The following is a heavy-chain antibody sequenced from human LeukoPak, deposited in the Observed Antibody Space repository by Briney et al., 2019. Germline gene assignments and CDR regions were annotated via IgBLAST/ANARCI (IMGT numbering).Heavy chain of an antibody. CDR1: GGSFSGYY. V-gene: IGHV4-59*08. CDR2: VFYTGET. D-gene: IGHD2-21*01. J-gene: IGHJ4*02. Sequence: SETLSLTCAVYGGSFSGYYWSWIRQPPGKGLEWIGYVFYTGETDYNPSLRSRGTVSVDASKNQVSLRLTSVTAADTAVYYCARHAAGVELWFEFWGQGTQVTVSS. CDR3: ARHAAGVELWFEF.